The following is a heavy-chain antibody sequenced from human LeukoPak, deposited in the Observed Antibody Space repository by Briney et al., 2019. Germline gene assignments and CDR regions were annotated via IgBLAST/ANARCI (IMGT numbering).Heavy chain of an antibody. J-gene: IGHJ4*02. CDR2: IYYSGST. Sequence: SETLSLTCTVSGGSISSGDYYWSWIRQPPGKGLEWIGYIYYSGSTYYNPSLKSRVTISVDTSKNQFSLKLSSVTAADTAVYFCARHSSYVSPVRYWGQGTLVTVSP. CDR1: GGSISSGDYY. V-gene: IGHV4-30-4*01. CDR3: ARHSSYVSPVRY. D-gene: IGHD3-10*02.